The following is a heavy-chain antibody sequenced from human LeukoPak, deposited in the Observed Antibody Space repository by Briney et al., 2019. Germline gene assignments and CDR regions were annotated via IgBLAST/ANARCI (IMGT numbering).Heavy chain of an antibody. Sequence: SETLSLTCTVSGGSIGRSSYYWGWIRQPPGKGLEWIGNIYYSGKTDYNPSLKSRVTISVDTSKNQFSLKLSSVTAADTAVYYCARDQELLWFGEGFDPWGQGTLVTVSS. D-gene: IGHD3-10*01. V-gene: IGHV4-39*07. CDR1: GGSIGRSSYY. CDR2: IYYSGKT. J-gene: IGHJ5*02. CDR3: ARDQELLWFGEGFDP.